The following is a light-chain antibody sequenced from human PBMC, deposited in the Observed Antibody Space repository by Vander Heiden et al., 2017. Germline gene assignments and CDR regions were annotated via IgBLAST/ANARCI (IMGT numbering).Light chain of an antibody. CDR3: QQYYSRFRR. J-gene: IGKJ1*01. CDR1: QSVLSSSNNKNY. Sequence: DIVMTQSPDSLAVSLGERAPINCKSSQSVLSSSNNKNYLAWYQQKPGQPPKLLIYWASTRESGVPDRFSGSGSGTDFTLTISSLQAEDEAVYYCQQYYSRFRRFGQGTKVEFK. V-gene: IGKV4-1*01. CDR2: WAS.